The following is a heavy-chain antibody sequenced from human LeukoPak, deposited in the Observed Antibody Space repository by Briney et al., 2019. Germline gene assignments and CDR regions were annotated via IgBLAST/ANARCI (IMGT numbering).Heavy chain of an antibody. Sequence: ASVKVSCKASGYTFSDYNMHWVRQAPGQGLEWMGWINPNSGGTNYAQKFQGRVTMTRDTSISTAYMELSRLRSDDTAVYYCATAQDSVVTQTPHYYYYYGMDVWGQGTTVTVSS. CDR1: GYTFSDYN. CDR3: ATAQDSVVTQTPHYYYYYGMDV. D-gene: IGHD4-23*01. J-gene: IGHJ6*02. V-gene: IGHV1-2*02. CDR2: INPNSGGT.